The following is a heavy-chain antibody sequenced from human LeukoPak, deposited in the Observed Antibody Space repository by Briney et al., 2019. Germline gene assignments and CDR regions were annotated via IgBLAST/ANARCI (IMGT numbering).Heavy chain of an antibody. CDR2: INHSGST. V-gene: IGHV4-34*01. D-gene: IGHD4-23*01. Sequence: PSETLSLTCAVYGGSFSGYYWSWIRQPPGKGLEWIGEINHSGSTNYNPSLKSRVTISVDTSKNQFSLKLSSVTAADTAVYYCARPNVYGGNLCYFDYWGQGTLVTVSS. J-gene: IGHJ4*02. CDR3: ARPNVYGGNLCYFDY. CDR1: GGSFSGYY.